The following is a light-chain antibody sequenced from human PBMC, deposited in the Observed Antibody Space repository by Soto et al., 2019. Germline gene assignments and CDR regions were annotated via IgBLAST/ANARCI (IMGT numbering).Light chain of an antibody. Sequence: QSVLTQPASVSGSPGQSITISCTGTSSAVGTYNHVSWYQQHPGKAPQLIIYEVSNRPSGLSNRFSASKSGNTASLTISGLQAEDEADYYCCSFTTSSTLVFGTGTKLTVL. CDR3: CSFTTSSTLV. CDR1: SSAVGTYNH. J-gene: IGLJ1*01. V-gene: IGLV2-14*01. CDR2: EVS.